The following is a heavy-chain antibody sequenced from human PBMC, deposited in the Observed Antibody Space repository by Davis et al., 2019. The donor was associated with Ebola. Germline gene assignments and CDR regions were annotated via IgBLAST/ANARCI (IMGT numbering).Heavy chain of an antibody. CDR1: GGSINNYY. Sequence: SETLSLTCTVSGGSINNYYWSWIRQPPGKGLEWIGYIHYSGSTNHNPSLKSRVTISVDTSKNLFSLKLSSVTAADTAVFYCARGVVPVTLDGMDVWGQGTTVTVSS. J-gene: IGHJ6*02. CDR2: IHYSGST. D-gene: IGHD2-15*01. V-gene: IGHV4-59*01. CDR3: ARGVVPVTLDGMDV.